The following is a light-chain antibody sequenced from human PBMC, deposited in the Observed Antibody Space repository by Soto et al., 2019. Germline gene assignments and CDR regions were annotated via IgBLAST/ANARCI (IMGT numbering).Light chain of an antibody. V-gene: IGKV1-9*01. CDR2: AAS. CDR1: QGIASY. CDR3: QQVDSYPYT. J-gene: IGKJ2*01. Sequence: DIQLTQSPSFLSASVGDRVTVTCRASQGIASYLAWYQQKPGQAPTLLIYAASTLQSGVPTRFSGGGSGTDFTLNISSLQTEDFATYYCQQVDSYPYTFGRGTTLEIK.